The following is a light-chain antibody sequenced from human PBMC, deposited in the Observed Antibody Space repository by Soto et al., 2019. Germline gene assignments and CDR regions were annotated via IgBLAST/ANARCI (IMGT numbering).Light chain of an antibody. CDR3: QSYDDSHQV. CDR2: EDN. V-gene: IGLV6-57*03. CDR1: SGNIASNY. Sequence: NFMLTQPHSVSDSPGKTVTISCTRSSGNIASNYVQWYQQRPGSAPTTVIYEDNQRPSGVPDRFSGSIDSSSNSAALTISGLKTEDEADYYCQSYDDSHQVCGGGTKVTVL. J-gene: IGLJ3*02.